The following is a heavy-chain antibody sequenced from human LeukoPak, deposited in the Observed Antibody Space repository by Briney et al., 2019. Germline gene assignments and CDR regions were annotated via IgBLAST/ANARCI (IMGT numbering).Heavy chain of an antibody. D-gene: IGHD6-13*01. J-gene: IGHJ5*02. V-gene: IGHV4-59*01. CDR1: GGSISGYC. Sequence: SETLSLTCTVSGGSISGYCWTWIRQPPGKGLEWIGCIYSSGSTSYKPSLKSRITISVDTSKNQFSLNLSSVTAADTAVYYCVRGKAAAGAIWFDPWGQGTLVTVSS. CDR2: IYSSGST. CDR3: VRGKAAAGAIWFDP.